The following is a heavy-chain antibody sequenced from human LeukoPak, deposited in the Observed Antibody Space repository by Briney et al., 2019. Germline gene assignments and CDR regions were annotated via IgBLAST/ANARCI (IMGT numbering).Heavy chain of an antibody. CDR2: ISGDSDST. CDR1: GFTFGDYA. Sequence: GGSLRLSCAASGFTFGDYAMHWVRQGPGKGLEWVSPISGDSDSTYYADSVKGRFTISRDNSKDSLYLQMNSLRTEDTALYYCAKEVAMIKYYYYGMDVWGQGTTVTVSS. J-gene: IGHJ6*02. V-gene: IGHV3-43*02. CDR3: AKEVAMIKYYYYGMDV. D-gene: IGHD5-12*01.